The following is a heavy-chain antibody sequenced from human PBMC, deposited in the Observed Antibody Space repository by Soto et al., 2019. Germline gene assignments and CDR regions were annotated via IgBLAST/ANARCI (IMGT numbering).Heavy chain of an antibody. J-gene: IGHJ5*02. CDR1: GFTFSSYS. CDR2: ISSSSSYI. V-gene: IGHV3-21*01. Sequence: PGGSLRLSCAASGFTFSSYSMNWVRQAPGKGLEWVSSISSSSSYIYYADSVKGRFTISRDNAKNSLYLQMNSLRAEDTAVYYCARDSSSSWTNNWFDPWGQGTLVTVSS. CDR3: ARDSSSSWTNNWFDP. D-gene: IGHD6-13*01.